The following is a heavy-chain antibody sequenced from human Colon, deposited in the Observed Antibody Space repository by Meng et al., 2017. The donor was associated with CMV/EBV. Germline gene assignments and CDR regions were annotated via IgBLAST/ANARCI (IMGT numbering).Heavy chain of an antibody. D-gene: IGHD3-10*01. V-gene: IGHV1-2*02. CDR2: IDPRSGDT. J-gene: IGHJ6*02. CDR1: GYTFSNYF. Sequence: ASVKVSCKASGYTFSNYFIHWVRQAPGQGLEWMGWIDPRSGDTNFAQNFQGRVSMTRDTSITTAHMELTSLTSDDTAVYYCATDHVRVVWFGAYGMDVWGQGTTVTVSS. CDR3: ATDHVRVVWFGAYGMDV.